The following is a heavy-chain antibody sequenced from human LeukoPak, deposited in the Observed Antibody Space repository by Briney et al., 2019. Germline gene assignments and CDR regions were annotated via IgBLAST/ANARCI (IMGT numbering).Heavy chain of an antibody. V-gene: IGHV3-30*18. Sequence: PGGSLRLSRAASGFTFSSYGMHWFRQAPGKGLEWVAVISYDGSNKYYADSVKGRFTISRDNSKNTLYLQMNSLRAEDTAVYYCAKSLGLPSGTNHSGDYWGQGTLVTVSS. CDR1: GFTFSSYG. CDR2: ISYDGSNK. J-gene: IGHJ4*02. D-gene: IGHD3-10*01. CDR3: AKSLGLPSGTNHSGDY.